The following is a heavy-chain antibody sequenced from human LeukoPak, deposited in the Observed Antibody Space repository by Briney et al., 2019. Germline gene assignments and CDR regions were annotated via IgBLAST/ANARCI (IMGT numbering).Heavy chain of an antibody. J-gene: IGHJ4*02. Sequence: GVSVKVSCKTSGYSFTGYYMHWMRQAPGQGLEWMGWIYPNSGDTNYAQNFQGRVTMTRDTSINTAYMELSRLTSDDTAVYYCARGRDLDCSSTSCSMFDYWGQGTLVTVSS. CDR1: GYSFTGYY. CDR3: ARGRDLDCSSTSCSMFDY. V-gene: IGHV1-2*02. CDR2: IYPNSGDT. D-gene: IGHD2-2*01.